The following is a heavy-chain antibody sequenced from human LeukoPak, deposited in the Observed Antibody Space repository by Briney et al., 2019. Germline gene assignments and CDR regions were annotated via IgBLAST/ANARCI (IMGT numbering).Heavy chain of an antibody. J-gene: IGHJ4*02. CDR3: GKSGSRDRDYFEY. CDR1: GFTFSSYA. D-gene: IGHD2-15*01. CDR2: ISGDGGDT. Sequence: GGSLRLSCAASGFTFSSYAMNWVRQAPGKGLEWVSTISGDGGDTHYADSVRGRFTISRANSKNTLFMQMNSLRAEDTAVYYCGKSGSRDRDYFEYWGQGTLVTASS. V-gene: IGHV3-23*01.